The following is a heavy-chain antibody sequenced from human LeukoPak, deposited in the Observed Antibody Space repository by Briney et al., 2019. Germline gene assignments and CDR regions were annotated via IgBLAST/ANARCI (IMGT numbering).Heavy chain of an antibody. J-gene: IGHJ6*02. CDR2: IIPIFGTA. V-gene: IGHV1-69*01. CDR3: ASGLQYCSSTSCPFLYYYGMDV. D-gene: IGHD2-2*01. CDR1: GGTFSSYA. Sequence: VAPVKVSCKASGGTFSSYAISWVRQAPGQGLEWMGGIIPIFGTANYAQKFQGRVTITADESTSTAYMELSSLRSEDTAVYYCASGLQYCSSTSCPFLYYYGMDVWGQGTTVTVSS.